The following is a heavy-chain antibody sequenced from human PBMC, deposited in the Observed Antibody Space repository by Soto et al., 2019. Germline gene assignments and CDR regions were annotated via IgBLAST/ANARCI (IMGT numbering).Heavy chain of an antibody. CDR1: GFTLSSYS. CDR3: ARDVCSGYSCYSFDL. Sequence: GGSLRLSCAASGFTLSSYSMNWVRQAPGKGLEWVSSISTSSSYIYYVDSVKGRFTISRDNAKNSLYLQMSSLRAEDTAMYYCARDVCSGYSCYSFDLWGQGTLVTVSS. D-gene: IGHD2-15*01. V-gene: IGHV3-21*01. CDR2: ISTSSSYI. J-gene: IGHJ4*02.